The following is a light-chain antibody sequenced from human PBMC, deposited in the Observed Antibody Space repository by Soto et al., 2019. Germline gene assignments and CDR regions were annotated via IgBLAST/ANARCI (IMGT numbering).Light chain of an antibody. V-gene: IGKV1-13*02. Sequence: AIQLTQSPSSLSASVGDRVTITCRASQGIGSALAWYQQKPGNPPNLLIYDASSLETGVPSRFSASGSGTDFTLTISSLQAEDFATYYCQQFSSYPPITFAQGTRLEIK. J-gene: IGKJ5*01. CDR1: QGIGSA. CDR3: QQFSSYPPIT. CDR2: DAS.